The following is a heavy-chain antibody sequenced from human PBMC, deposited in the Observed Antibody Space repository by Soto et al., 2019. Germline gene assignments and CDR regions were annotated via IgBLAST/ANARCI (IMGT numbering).Heavy chain of an antibody. Sequence: SVKVSCKASGGTFSSYAISWVRQAPGQGLEWMGGIIPIFGTANYAQKFQGRVTITADESTSTAYMELRSLRSDDTAVYFCARERLNTGWYGFDHWGQGTQVTVSS. CDR3: ARERLNTGWYGFDH. D-gene: IGHD2-8*02. V-gene: IGHV1-69*13. J-gene: IGHJ4*02. CDR1: GGTFSSYA. CDR2: IIPIFGTA.